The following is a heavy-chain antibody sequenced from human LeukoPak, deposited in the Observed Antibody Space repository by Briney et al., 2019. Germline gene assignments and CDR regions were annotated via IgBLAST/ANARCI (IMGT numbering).Heavy chain of an antibody. J-gene: IGHJ4*02. Sequence: GGPLRLSCAASGFTFSSYAMHWVRQAPGEGLEWLAIISSDGCRKFYGDSAKGRFTIPRDNSKNTLYLQMDSLGTEDTAVYYCAKEMGPMVHGDYWGQGTLVTVSS. CDR3: AKEMGPMVHGDY. CDR1: GFTFSSYA. D-gene: IGHD2-8*01. V-gene: IGHV3-30*18. CDR2: ISSDGCRK.